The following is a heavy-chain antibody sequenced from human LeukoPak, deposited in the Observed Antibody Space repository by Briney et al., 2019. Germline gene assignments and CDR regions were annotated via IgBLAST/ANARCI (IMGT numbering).Heavy chain of an antibody. Sequence: SETLSLTCTVSGGSVSSGSYYWSWIRQPPGKGLEWIGYIYYSGSTNYNPSLKSRVTISVDTSKNQFSLKLSSVTAADTAVYYCARRVVVTAIDYYHGMDVWGQGTTVTVSS. V-gene: IGHV4-61*01. J-gene: IGHJ6*02. CDR2: IYYSGST. CDR3: ARRVVVTAIDYYHGMDV. D-gene: IGHD2-21*02. CDR1: GGSVSSGSYY.